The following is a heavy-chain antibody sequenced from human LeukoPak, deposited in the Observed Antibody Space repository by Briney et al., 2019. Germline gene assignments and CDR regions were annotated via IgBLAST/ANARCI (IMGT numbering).Heavy chain of an antibody. CDR2: INPNSGGT. V-gene: IGHV1-2*02. D-gene: IGHD2-2*02. Sequence: ASVKVSCKASGYSFTGDYMHWVRQAPGQGLEWMGWINPNSGGTNYAQKFQGRVTMTRDTSISTAYMELSRLRSDDTAVYYCARGYCSSTSCYIFNWFDPWGQGTLVTVSS. CDR1: GYSFTGDY. J-gene: IGHJ5*02. CDR3: ARGYCSSTSCYIFNWFDP.